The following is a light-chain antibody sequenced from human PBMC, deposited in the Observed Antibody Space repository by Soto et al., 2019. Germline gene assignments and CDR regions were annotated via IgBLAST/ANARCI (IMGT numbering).Light chain of an antibody. CDR2: DAS. Sequence: DIQMTQSPSTLSASVGDRVTITCRASKNINTWVAWYQQKPGKAPKLLIYDASSLESGVPSRVSGSGSGTEFSLTITSLQPEDFATYYCQQLFDSPITFGQGTRLEIK. CDR1: KNINTW. V-gene: IGKV1-5*01. CDR3: QQLFDSPIT. J-gene: IGKJ5*01.